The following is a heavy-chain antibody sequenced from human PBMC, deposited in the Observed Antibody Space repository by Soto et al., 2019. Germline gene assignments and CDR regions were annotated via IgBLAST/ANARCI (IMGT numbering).Heavy chain of an antibody. CDR3: ARGGDYDFWSGYYPAYYYYYMDV. D-gene: IGHD3-3*01. V-gene: IGHV4-34*01. J-gene: IGHJ6*03. CDR2: INHSGST. CDR1: GGSFSGYY. Sequence: SETLSLTCAVYGGSFSGYYWSWIRQPPGKGLEWIGEINHSGSTNYNPSLKSRVTISVDTSKNQFSLKLSSVTAADTAVYYCARGGDYDFWSGYYPAYYYYYMDVWGKGTTVTVSS.